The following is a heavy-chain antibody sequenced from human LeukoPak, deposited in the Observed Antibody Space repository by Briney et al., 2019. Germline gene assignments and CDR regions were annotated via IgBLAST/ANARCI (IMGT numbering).Heavy chain of an antibody. CDR2: IYYSGST. CDR3: ARVGGTNYYYYGMDV. V-gene: IGHV4-59*01. J-gene: IGHJ6*02. CDR1: GGSISNYY. D-gene: IGHD1-26*01. Sequence: PSETLSPTCTVSGGSISNYYWSWIRQPPGKGLEWIGYIYYSGSTNYNPSLKSRVTISVDTSKNQFSLKLSSVTAADTAVYYCARVGGTNYYYYGMDVWGQGTTVTVSS.